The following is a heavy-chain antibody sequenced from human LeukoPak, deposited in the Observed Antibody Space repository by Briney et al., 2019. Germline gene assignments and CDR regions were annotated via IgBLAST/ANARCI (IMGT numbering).Heavy chain of an antibody. CDR2: ISSSGSTI. CDR3: AELGITMIGGV. V-gene: IGHV3-48*03. D-gene: IGHD3-10*02. CDR1: GFTFSSYE. J-gene: IGHJ6*04. Sequence: GALRLSFAASGFTFSSYEMNWVRPAPGKGVGWVSYISSSGSTIYYADSVKGRFTISRDNAKNSLYLQMNSLRAEDTAVYYCAELGITMIGGVWGKGTTVTISS.